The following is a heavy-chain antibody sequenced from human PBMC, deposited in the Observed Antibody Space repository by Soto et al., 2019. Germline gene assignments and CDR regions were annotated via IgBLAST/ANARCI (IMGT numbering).Heavy chain of an antibody. V-gene: IGHV4-61*01. Sequence: SETLSLTCTVSGGSVSSGRYYWSWIRQPPGKGLEWIGYIYYSGSTNYNPSLKSRVTISVDTSKNQFSLKLSSVTAADTAVYYCARENQIVVVPAATPVVAFDIWGQGTMVTVSS. J-gene: IGHJ3*02. CDR3: ARENQIVVVPAATPVVAFDI. D-gene: IGHD2-2*01. CDR1: GGSVSSGRYY. CDR2: IYYSGST.